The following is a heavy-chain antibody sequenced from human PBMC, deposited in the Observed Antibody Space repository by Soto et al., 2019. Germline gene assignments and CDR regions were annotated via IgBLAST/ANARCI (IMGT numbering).Heavy chain of an antibody. CDR3: AKLFGGYTGY. CDR2: INPGGTT. J-gene: IGHJ4*01. D-gene: IGHD3-22*01. Sequence: PSETLSLTCAVYDGSFSEDYWSWSRQPPRKGLEWIGEINPGGTTNYNPSLKSRVSISIDRSRNQFSLKLTSVAAADTGVYYCAKLFGGYTGYWGQGTQVTVSS. V-gene: IGHV4-34*01. CDR1: DGSFSEDY.